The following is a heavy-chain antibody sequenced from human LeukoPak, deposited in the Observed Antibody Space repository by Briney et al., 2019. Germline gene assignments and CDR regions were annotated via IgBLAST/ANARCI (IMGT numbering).Heavy chain of an antibody. Sequence: SVKVSYKASGGTFSSYAISWVRQAPGQGLEWMGGIIPIFGTANYAQKFQGRVTITADESTSTAYMELSSLRSEDTAVYYCARESEVVPAAMGDYWGQGTLVTVSS. D-gene: IGHD2-2*01. CDR2: IIPIFGTA. V-gene: IGHV1-69*13. J-gene: IGHJ4*02. CDR3: ARESEVVPAAMGDY. CDR1: GGTFSSYA.